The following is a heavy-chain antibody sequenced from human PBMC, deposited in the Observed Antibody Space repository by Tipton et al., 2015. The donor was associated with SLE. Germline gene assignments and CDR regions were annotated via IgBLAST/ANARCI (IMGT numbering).Heavy chain of an antibody. D-gene: IGHD3-22*01. CDR1: GGTFSSYA. Sequence: QLVQSGAEVKKPGSSVKASCKASGGTFSSYAISWVRQAPGQGLEWMGGIIPIFGTANYARKFQGRVTITADKSTSTAYMELSSLRSEDTAVYYCARDGGMNYYDSSGYSNWFDPWGQGTLVTVSS. J-gene: IGHJ5*02. V-gene: IGHV1-69*06. CDR2: IIPIFGTA. CDR3: ARDGGMNYYDSSGYSNWFDP.